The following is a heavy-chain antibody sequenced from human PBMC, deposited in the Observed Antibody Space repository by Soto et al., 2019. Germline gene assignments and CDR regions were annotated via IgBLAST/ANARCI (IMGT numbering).Heavy chain of an antibody. CDR3: ARDGELGLQN. CDR1: VGTFSSYT. D-gene: IGHD1-26*01. CDR2: INPNSGGT. Sequence: GASVNVSCKASVGTFSSYTISWVRQAPGQGLEWMGWINPNSGGTNXAQKFQGWVXMTRDTSISTAXMELSXLRSDDTAVYYCARDGELGLQNRGQGTLVTXSS. V-gene: IGHV1-2*04. J-gene: IGHJ1*01.